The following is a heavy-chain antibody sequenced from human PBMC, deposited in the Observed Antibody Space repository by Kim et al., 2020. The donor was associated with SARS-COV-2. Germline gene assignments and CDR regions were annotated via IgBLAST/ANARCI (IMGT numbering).Heavy chain of an antibody. CDR1: GYTFTSYD. CDR3: ARPFQPRYYDFWSEVYYYGMDV. J-gene: IGHJ6*02. V-gene: IGHV1-8*01. Sequence: ASVKVSCKASGYTFTSYDINWVRQATGQGLEWMGWMNPNSGNTGYAQKFQGRVTMTRNTSISTAYMELSSLRSEDTAVYYCARPFQPRYYDFWSEVYYYGMDVWGQGTTVTVSS. D-gene: IGHD3-3*01. CDR2: MNPNSGNT.